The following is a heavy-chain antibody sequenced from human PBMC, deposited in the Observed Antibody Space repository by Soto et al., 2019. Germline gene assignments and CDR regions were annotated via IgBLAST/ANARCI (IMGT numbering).Heavy chain of an antibody. D-gene: IGHD1-26*01. CDR3: AKGGAIVAAGTRVYLYNAMDV. V-gene: IGHV1-2*02. J-gene: IGHJ6*02. CDR2: INPNSGDT. Sequence: ASVKVSCKASGYPFTGYYVHWVRQAPGQGLEGMGWINPNSGDTYLAQRFQGRVTMNRDTSIGTAYMELRSLASDDTAEYYCAKGGAIVAAGTRVYLYNAMDVWGQGTTVTVSS. CDR1: GYPFTGYY.